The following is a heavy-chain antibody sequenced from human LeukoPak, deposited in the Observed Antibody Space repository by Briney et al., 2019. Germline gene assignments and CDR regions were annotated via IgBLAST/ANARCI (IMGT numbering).Heavy chain of an antibody. J-gene: IGHJ4*02. CDR2: IKQDGSEK. V-gene: IGHV3-7*01. Sequence: PGGSLRLSCAASGFTFSSYWMSWVRQAPGKGLERVANIKQDGSEKYYVDSVKGRFTISRDNAKNSLYLQMNSLRAEDTAVYYCARTLIVVVPAANRTIYDYWGQGTLVTVSS. CDR1: GFTFSSYW. D-gene: IGHD2-2*01. CDR3: ARTLIVVVPAANRTIYDY.